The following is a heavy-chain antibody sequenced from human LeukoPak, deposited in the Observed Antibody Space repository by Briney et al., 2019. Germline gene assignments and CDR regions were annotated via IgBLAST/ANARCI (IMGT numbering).Heavy chain of an antibody. Sequence: GGSLRLSCAASGFTFSRYGMHWVRQAPGKGLEWVAVIWYDGSNKYYADSVKGRFTISRDNSKNTLYLQMNSLRAEGTAVYYCARGARTMVQGVIAYWGQGTLVTVSS. V-gene: IGHV3-33*01. CDR1: GFTFSRYG. CDR2: IWYDGSNK. D-gene: IGHD3-10*01. CDR3: ARGARTMVQGVIAY. J-gene: IGHJ4*02.